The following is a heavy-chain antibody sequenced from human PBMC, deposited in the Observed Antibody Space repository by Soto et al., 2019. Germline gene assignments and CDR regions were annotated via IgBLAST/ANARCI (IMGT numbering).Heavy chain of an antibody. CDR2: ITASSDII. V-gene: IGHV3-48*01. D-gene: IGHD2-15*01. CDR1: GFIFSSCK. J-gene: IGHJ4*02. CDR3: ARADGLGYCNGNSCFTL. Sequence: LRLSCAASGFIFSSCKMSWVRQAPGKGLEWVADITASSDIIHYADSVKGRFTISRDNAKNSLYLQINSLRAEDSALYYCARADGLGYCNGNSCFTLWGQGTLVTVSS.